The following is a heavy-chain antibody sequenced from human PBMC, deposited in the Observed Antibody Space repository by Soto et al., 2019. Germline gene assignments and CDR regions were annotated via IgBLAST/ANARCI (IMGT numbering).Heavy chain of an antibody. CDR1: GFTFSSYA. Sequence: GGSLRLSCAASGFTFSSYAMHWVRQAPGKGLEWVAVISYDGSNKYYADSVKGRFTISRDNSKNTLYLQMNSLRAEDTAVYYCARAPGHYYYDSSGYYWFDHWCPGLLGT. CDR3: ARAPGHYYYDSSGYYWFDH. CDR2: ISYDGSNK. J-gene: IGHJ5*02. D-gene: IGHD3-22*01. V-gene: IGHV3-30-3*01.